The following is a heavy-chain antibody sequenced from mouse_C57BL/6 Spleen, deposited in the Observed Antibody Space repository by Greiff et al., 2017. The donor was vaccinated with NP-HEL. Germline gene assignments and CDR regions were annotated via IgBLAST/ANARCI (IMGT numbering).Heavy chain of an antibody. D-gene: IGHD2-5*01. V-gene: IGHV3-6*01. CDR3: ARGAYYSNLGGFAY. Sequence: EVQLQESGPGLVKPSQSLSLTCSVTGYSITSGYYWNWIRQFPGNKLEWMGYISYDGSNNYNPSLKNRISITRDTSKNQFFLKLNSVTTEDTATYYCARGAYYSNLGGFAYWGQGTLVTVSA. CDR1: GYSITSGYY. J-gene: IGHJ3*01. CDR2: ISYDGSN.